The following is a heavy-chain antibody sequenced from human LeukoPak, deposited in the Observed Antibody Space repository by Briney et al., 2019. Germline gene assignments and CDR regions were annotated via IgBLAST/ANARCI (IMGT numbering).Heavy chain of an antibody. CDR1: GFTFSDYY. J-gene: IGHJ4*02. CDR3: ARAPVGATWYFDY. V-gene: IGHV3-11*01. Sequence: GSLTLTCAAYGFTFSDYYMSWIRQAPGKGLEWVSYISSSGSTICYADAAKGRFTISRDNAKNSLYLQMNSLRAEDTAVYYCARAPVGATWYFDYWGQGTLVTVSS. D-gene: IGHD1-26*01. CDR2: ISSSGSTI.